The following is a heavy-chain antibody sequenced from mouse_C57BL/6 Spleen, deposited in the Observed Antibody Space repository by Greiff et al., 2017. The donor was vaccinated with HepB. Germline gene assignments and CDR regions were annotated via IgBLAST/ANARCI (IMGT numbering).Heavy chain of an antibody. CDR1: GYTFTNYW. V-gene: IGHV1-63*01. CDR3: ARSGYDYDGGYFDY. Sequence: QVQLQQSGAELVRPGTSVKMSCKASGYTFTNYWIGWAKQRPGHGLEWIGDIYPGGGYTNYNEKFKGKATLTADKSYSTAYMQFSSLTSEDSAIYYCARSGYDYDGGYFDYWGQGTTLTVSS. CDR2: IYPGGGYT. D-gene: IGHD2-4*01. J-gene: IGHJ2*01.